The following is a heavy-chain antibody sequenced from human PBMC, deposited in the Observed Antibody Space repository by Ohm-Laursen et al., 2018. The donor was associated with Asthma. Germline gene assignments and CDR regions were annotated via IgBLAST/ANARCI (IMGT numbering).Heavy chain of an antibody. CDR2: IYPDGGEK. Sequence: SLRLSCTASGLPFSNFWMSWVRQAPGKGLEWVANIYPDGGEKYYVDSVDGRFTISRDNAKNSLYLQINSLRAEDTAVYYCATNLPYEAENYWGQGTLVTVSS. V-gene: IGHV3-7*05. CDR3: ATNLPYEAENY. CDR1: GLPFSNFW. D-gene: IGHD3-16*01. J-gene: IGHJ4*02.